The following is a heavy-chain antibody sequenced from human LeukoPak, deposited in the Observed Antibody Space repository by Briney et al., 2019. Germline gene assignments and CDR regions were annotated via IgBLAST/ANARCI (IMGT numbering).Heavy chain of an antibody. CDR3: ARDGGFCSGGFCYRLFDP. J-gene: IGHJ5*02. CDR2: ISDSSITM. Sequence: TGGSLRLSCAASGFTFSSHNMVWVRQPPGKGLEWISYISDSSITMYYADSVKGRFTTSRDNAKNSLYLQMNSLRAEDTAVYYCARDGGFCSGGFCYRLFDPWGQGTLVTVSS. D-gene: IGHD2-15*01. CDR1: GFTFSSHN. V-gene: IGHV3-48*04.